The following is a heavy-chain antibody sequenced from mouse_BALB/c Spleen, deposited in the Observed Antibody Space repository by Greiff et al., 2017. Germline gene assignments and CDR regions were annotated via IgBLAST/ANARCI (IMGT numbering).Heavy chain of an antibody. D-gene: IGHD1-2*01. Sequence: VQLQQSGAELVKPGASVKLSCTASGFNIKDTYMHWVKQRPEQGLEWIGRIDPANGNTKYDPKFQGKATITADTSSNTAYLQLSSLTSEDTAVYYCARPLRLRSAWFAYWGQGTLVTVAA. CDR1: GFNIKDTY. CDR3: ARPLRLRSAWFAY. V-gene: IGHV14-3*02. J-gene: IGHJ3*01. CDR2: IDPANGNT.